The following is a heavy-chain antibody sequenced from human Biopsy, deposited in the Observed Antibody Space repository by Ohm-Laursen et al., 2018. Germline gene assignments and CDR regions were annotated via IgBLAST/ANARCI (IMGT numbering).Heavy chain of an antibody. CDR2: LHDRGVT. Sequence: SLRLSCSASGFTMSINYMSWVRQAPGKGLGWVSSLHDRGVTYYAGSVKGRFTISGDNSKNTLYLQMNGLRAEDTAVYFCQGGHLPPGQFYGVDAWGQGTTVTVSS. V-gene: IGHV3-53*01. CDR3: QGGHLPPGQFYGVDA. J-gene: IGHJ6*02. CDR1: GFTMSINY. D-gene: IGHD3-16*01.